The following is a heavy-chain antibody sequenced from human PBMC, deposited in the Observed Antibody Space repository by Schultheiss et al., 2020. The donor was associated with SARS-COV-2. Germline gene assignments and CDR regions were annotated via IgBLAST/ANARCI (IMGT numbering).Heavy chain of an antibody. CDR3: ARDGSGYDGPPTDYYYGMDV. Sequence: ASVKVSCKVSGYTLTELSMHWVRQAPGKGLEWMGGFDPEDGETIYAQKFQGRVTITADESTSTAYMELSSLRSEDTAVYYCARDGSGYDGPPTDYYYGMDVWGQGTTVTVSS. J-gene: IGHJ6*02. V-gene: IGHV1-24*01. CDR1: GYTLTELS. D-gene: IGHD5-12*01. CDR2: FDPEDGET.